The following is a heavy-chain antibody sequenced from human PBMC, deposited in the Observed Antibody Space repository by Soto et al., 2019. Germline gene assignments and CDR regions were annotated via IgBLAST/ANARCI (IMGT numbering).Heavy chain of an antibody. Sequence: PGGSLRLSCGASGFTFSSYAMSWVRQAPGKGLEWVSAISGSGGSTYYADSVKGRFTISRDNSKNTLYLQMNSLRAEDTAVYYCAKQPSRDGYIHFDYWGQGTLVTVSS. CDR2: ISGSGGST. CDR3: AKQPSRDGYIHFDY. D-gene: IGHD5-12*01. V-gene: IGHV3-23*01. J-gene: IGHJ4*02. CDR1: GFTFSSYA.